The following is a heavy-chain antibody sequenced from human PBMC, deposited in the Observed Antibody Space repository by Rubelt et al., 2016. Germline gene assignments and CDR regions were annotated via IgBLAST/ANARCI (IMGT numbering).Heavy chain of an antibody. CDR2: INSDGRST. CDR1: GFTFTNYW. D-gene: IGHD1-26*01. V-gene: IGHV3-74*01. Sequence: EVQLVESGGGLVQPGGSLRLSCAASGFTFTNYWTHWVRKAPGKGLVWVSRINSDGRSTSYPDSVKGQFTLSRDNANSTLYLQMNSLRAEDTAVDYCAREDELMVGAMGLDYWGQGTLVAVSS. J-gene: IGHJ4*02. CDR3: AREDELMVGAMGLDY.